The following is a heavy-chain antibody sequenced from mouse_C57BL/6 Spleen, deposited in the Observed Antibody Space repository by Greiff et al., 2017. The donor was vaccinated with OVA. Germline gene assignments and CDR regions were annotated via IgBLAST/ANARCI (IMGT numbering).Heavy chain of an antibody. CDR1: GFTFSNYW. J-gene: IGHJ2*01. CDR3: IYYYGSSSYYFDY. V-gene: IGHV6-3*01. D-gene: IGHD1-1*01. Sequence: EVKFEESGGGLVQPGGSMKLSCVASGFTFSNYWMNWVRQSPEKGLEWVAQIRLKSDNYATHYAESVKGRFTISRDDSKSSVYLQMNNLRAEDTGIYYCIYYYGSSSYYFDYWGQGTTLTVSS. CDR2: IRLKSDNYAT.